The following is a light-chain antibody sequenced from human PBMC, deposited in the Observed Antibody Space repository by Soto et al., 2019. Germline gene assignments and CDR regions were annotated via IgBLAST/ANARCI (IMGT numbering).Light chain of an antibody. J-gene: IGKJ4*01. CDR1: QSISTW. Sequence: DILMTQSPSFLSASVGDIVTITCRASQSISTWVGWYQQKPGKAPKLLIYKTSSLESGVPSRFRGSGSGTEFTLTISGLQPEDFESYYCQQYNTYFSLTFGGGTKVDIK. V-gene: IGKV1-5*03. CDR2: KTS. CDR3: QQYNTYFSLT.